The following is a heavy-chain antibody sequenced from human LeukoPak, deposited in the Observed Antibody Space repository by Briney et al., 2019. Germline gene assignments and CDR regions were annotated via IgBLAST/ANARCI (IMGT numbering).Heavy chain of an antibody. Sequence: GGSLRLSCAASGFTFSSYGMHWVRQAPGKGLEWVAIIRYDGSNKYYADSVQGRFTISRDNSKNTLYLQMNSLRAEDTAVYYCARDRVAADSGNYFDYWGQGTLVTVSS. D-gene: IGHD6-19*01. CDR1: GFTFSSYG. CDR2: IRYDGSNK. CDR3: ARDRVAADSGNYFDY. V-gene: IGHV3-33*01. J-gene: IGHJ4*02.